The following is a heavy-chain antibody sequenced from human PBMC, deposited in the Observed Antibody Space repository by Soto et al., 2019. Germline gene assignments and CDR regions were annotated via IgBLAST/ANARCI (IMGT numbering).Heavy chain of an antibody. Sequence: QVQLVESGGGVVQPGRSLRLSCAASGFTFSNYGMHWVRQAPGKGLEWVAVIWYDGSNRYYADSVKGRFTISRDNSKNTLYLEMNSLRAEDTAVYYCARDGAGACDQGGFDYWGQGTLVTVSS. CDR2: IWYDGSNR. V-gene: IGHV3-33*01. CDR3: ARDGAGACDQGGFDY. D-gene: IGHD1-26*01. CDR1: GFTFSNYG. J-gene: IGHJ4*02.